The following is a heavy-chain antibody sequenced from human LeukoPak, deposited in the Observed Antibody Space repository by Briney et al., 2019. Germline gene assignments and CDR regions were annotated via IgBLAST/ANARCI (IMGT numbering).Heavy chain of an antibody. J-gene: IGHJ4*02. V-gene: IGHV3-11*04. CDR2: ISSSGSTI. CDR1: GFTFTVYY. D-gene: IGHD3-22*01. Sequence: GGSLRLSCAASGFTFTVYYMSWIRQAPGKGLEWVSYISSSGSTIDYADSVKGRLTISRDNAKNSLYLQMNSLRAEDTAVYYCARTYYYGSGGYYYWGQGTLVTVSS. CDR3: ARTYYYGSGGYYY.